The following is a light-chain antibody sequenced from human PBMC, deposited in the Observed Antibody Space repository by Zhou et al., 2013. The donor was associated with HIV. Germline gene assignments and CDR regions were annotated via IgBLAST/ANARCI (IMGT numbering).Light chain of an antibody. CDR3: MQGNYLLRLR. Sequence: DIVMTQTPLSLSVTPGQPASISCKSSQSLLHSDGKTYLFWYLQKPGQSPQLLIHEVFSRFSGVPDRFSGSGSGTDFTLKMSRVEAEDVGVYYCMQGNYLLRLRFGRGT. CDR2: EVF. V-gene: IGKV2-29*03. J-gene: IGKJ4*01. CDR1: QSLLHSDGKTY.